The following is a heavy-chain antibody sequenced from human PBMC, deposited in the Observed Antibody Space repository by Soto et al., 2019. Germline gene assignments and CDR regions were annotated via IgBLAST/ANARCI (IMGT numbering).Heavy chain of an antibody. V-gene: IGHV1-18*01. J-gene: IGHJ4*02. CDR3: ARDETQSWPMKGHTIRPFDY. D-gene: IGHD6-13*01. Sequence: ASVKVSCKASGYTFTSYGISWVRQAPGQGIEWMGWISAYNGNTNYAQKLQGRVTMTTDTSTSTAYMELRSLRSDDTAVYYCARDETQSWPMKGHTIRPFDYWGQGTLVTVS. CDR1: GYTFTSYG. CDR2: ISAYNGNT.